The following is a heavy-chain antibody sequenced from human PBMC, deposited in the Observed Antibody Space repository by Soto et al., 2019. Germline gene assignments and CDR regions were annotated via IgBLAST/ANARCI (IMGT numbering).Heavy chain of an antibody. CDR2: IFYSGST. Sequence: ETLSLTCTVSGGSIRSYYWTWIRQPPGKGLEWLGYIFYSGSTFYNPSLKSRVTISIHTSKSQFSLQLTSVTAADTAVYYCARGAADTAMVDSWGQGTLVTVSS. CDR1: GGSIRSYY. CDR3: ARGAADTAMVDS. D-gene: IGHD5-18*01. J-gene: IGHJ4*02. V-gene: IGHV4-59*01.